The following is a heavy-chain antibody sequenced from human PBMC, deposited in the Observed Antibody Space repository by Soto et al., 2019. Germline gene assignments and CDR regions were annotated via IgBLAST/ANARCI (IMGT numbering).Heavy chain of an antibody. J-gene: IGHJ4*02. Sequence: EVQLLESGVGLVQPGGSLRLSCAASGFTLSNYAMSWVRQAPGKGLEWVSTISGSGGRIDYAGSVKGRFTISRDNSKNTLYLQMSSLRADDTAVYYCGKTDGVEGQLVDSWGQGTLVTVSS. D-gene: IGHD6-6*01. CDR1: GFTLSNYA. CDR3: GKTDGVEGQLVDS. CDR2: ISGSGGRI. V-gene: IGHV3-23*01.